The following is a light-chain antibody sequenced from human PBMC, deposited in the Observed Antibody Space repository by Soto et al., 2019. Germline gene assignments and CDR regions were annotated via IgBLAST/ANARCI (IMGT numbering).Light chain of an antibody. CDR3: QQFGSSPPLT. CDR1: HSISRGF. J-gene: IGKJ4*01. V-gene: IGKV3-20*01. Sequence: EFVLTQSPGKLSLSPGERATLSCRASHSISRGFLAWYQQKPGQAPRLLIYGTSNRGTGIPDRFSGSGSGTDFTVTISRLEPEDFAVYYCQQFGSSPPLTFGGGTKVEMK. CDR2: GTS.